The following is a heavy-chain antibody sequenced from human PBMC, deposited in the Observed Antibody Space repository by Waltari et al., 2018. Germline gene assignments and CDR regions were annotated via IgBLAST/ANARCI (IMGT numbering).Heavy chain of an antibody. Sequence: QVQLQESGPGLVKPSETLSLTCTVSGYSITSGYYWGCIRQPPGKGLEWVAVISYDGSNKYYADSVKGRFTISRDKSKNTLYLQMNSLRAEDTAVYYCARDGLSLGYGDYADYWGQGTLVTVSS. D-gene: IGHD4-17*01. V-gene: IGHV3-30-3*01. CDR1: GYSITSGYY. J-gene: IGHJ4*02. CDR2: ISYDGSNK. CDR3: ARDGLSLGYGDYADY.